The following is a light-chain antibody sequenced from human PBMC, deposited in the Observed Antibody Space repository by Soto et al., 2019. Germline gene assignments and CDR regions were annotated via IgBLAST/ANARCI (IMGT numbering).Light chain of an antibody. CDR1: QDIDKY. CDR3: QQYDNLPLT. Sequence: DIQMTQSPSSLSASVGDRVTITCQASQDIDKYSNWYQQKPGKAPKLLIYDASNFATGVPSRFSGSGSGTYFTFSISSLQPEDIATYYCQQYDNLPLTFGGGTKVEIK. J-gene: IGKJ4*01. V-gene: IGKV1-33*01. CDR2: DAS.